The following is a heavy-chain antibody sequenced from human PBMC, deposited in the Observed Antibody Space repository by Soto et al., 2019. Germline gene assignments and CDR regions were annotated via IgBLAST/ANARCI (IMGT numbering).Heavy chain of an antibody. D-gene: IGHD1-26*01. CDR3: AGRPEIHPR. J-gene: IGHJ4*02. CDR1: GGSTSSSDW. Sequence: QVHLQESGPGLVKPSETLSLTCAISGGSTSSSDWWTWVRQPPGEGLEWIGEIHRDGVTNYNSSLKSRLTISLDQSRNQFSLSLTSLTAADAAVYFCAGRPEIHPRWGQGILVRVSS. V-gene: IGHV4-4*02. CDR2: IHRDGVT.